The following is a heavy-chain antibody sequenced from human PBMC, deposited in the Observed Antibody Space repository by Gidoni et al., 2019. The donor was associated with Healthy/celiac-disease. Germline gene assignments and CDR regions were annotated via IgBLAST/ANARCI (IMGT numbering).Heavy chain of an antibody. D-gene: IGHD1-1*01. CDR2: ISWNSGSI. CDR1: GFTFDDYA. Sequence: EVQLVESGGGLVQPGRSLRPSCAASGFTFDDYAMHWVRPAPGKGLEWVSGISWNSGSIGYADSVKGRFTISRDNAKNSLYLQMNRLRAEDTALYYCASGDWNDAIDYWGQGTLVTVSS. J-gene: IGHJ4*02. V-gene: IGHV3-9*01. CDR3: ASGDWNDAIDY.